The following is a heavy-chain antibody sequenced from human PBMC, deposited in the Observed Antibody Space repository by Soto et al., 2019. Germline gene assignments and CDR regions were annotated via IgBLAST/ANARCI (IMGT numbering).Heavy chain of an antibody. J-gene: IGHJ4*02. CDR1: GGSISSSSYY. V-gene: IGHV4-39*01. Sequence: QLQLQESGPGLVKPSETLSLTCTVSGGSISSSSYYWGWIRQPPGKGLEWIGSICYSGSTYYNPSLKCRVTMPVDTSKNHFSLKLCAVTAADAAVYYCARLYYDYIWGSYRYTGGVDYWGQCTLVTVSS. D-gene: IGHD3-16*02. CDR3: ARLYYDYIWGSYRYTGGVDY. CDR2: ICYSGST.